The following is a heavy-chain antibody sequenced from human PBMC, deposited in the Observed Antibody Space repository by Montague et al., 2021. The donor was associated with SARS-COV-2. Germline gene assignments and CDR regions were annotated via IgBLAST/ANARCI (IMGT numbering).Heavy chain of an antibody. Sequence: TLSLTCTVSGGSISSGSCYWSWIRQPAGKGLEWIRRIYTSGTTDYSFSLKSRVTISVDTSKNQFSLKLSSVTAADTAVYYCARDIAVAGLFDYWGQGTLVTVSS. CDR1: GGSISSGSCY. V-gene: IGHV4-61*02. CDR2: IYTSGTT. D-gene: IGHD6-19*01. J-gene: IGHJ4*02. CDR3: ARDIAVAGLFDY.